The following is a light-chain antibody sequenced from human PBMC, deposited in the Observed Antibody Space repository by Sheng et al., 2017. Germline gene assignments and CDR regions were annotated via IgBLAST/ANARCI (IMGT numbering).Light chain of an antibody. CDR1: RDISKD. V-gene: IGKV1-33*01. CDR2: DTS. Sequence: DIQMTQSPSSLSASEGDRVTITCQASRDISKDLNWFQQKPGEAPNLLIYDTSILQTGVPSRFSGSGSGKDFNLTISSLQPVDFATYYCQQYDNLPPYTFGQGTKLEIK. CDR3: QQYDNLPPYT. J-gene: IGKJ2*01.